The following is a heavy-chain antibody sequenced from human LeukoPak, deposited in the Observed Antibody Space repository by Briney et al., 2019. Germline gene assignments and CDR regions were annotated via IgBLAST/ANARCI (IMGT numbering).Heavy chain of an antibody. CDR3: ARASIDTAMVVDYYGMDV. CDR1: GFTFDDYA. D-gene: IGHD5-18*01. Sequence: GGSLRLSCAASGFTFDDYAMHWVRQAPGKGLEWVSGISWNSGSIGYADSVKGRFTISRDNAKNSLYLQMNSLRAEDTALYYCARASIDTAMVVDYYGMDVWGQGTTVTVSS. V-gene: IGHV3-9*01. J-gene: IGHJ6*02. CDR2: ISWNSGSI.